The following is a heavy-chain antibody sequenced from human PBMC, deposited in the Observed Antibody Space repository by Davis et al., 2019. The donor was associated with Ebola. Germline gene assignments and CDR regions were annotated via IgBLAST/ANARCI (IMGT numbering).Heavy chain of an antibody. J-gene: IGHJ4*02. CDR1: GYTFTSYG. CDR2: ISAYNGNT. Sequence: AASVKVSCKASGYTFTSYGISWVRQAPGQGLEWMGWISAYNGNTNYAQKFQGRVTMTRNTSISTAYMELSSLRSEDTAVYYCARGHSGSYWRFRYYFDYWGQGTLVTVSS. D-gene: IGHD1-26*01. V-gene: IGHV1-18*01. CDR3: ARGHSGSYWRFRYYFDY.